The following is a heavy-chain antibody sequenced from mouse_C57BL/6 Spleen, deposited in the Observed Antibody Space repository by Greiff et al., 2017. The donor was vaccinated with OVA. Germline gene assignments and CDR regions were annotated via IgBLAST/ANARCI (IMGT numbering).Heavy chain of an antibody. Sequence: VKLQESGAELVKPGASVKMSCKASGYTFTTYPIEWMKQNHGKSLEWIGNFHPYNDDTKYNEKFKGKATLTVEKSSSTVYLELSRLTSDDSAVYYCARWRDYDYDGAWFAYWGQGTLVTVSA. J-gene: IGHJ3*01. CDR3: ARWRDYDYDGAWFAY. V-gene: IGHV1-47*01. CDR2: FHPYNDDT. D-gene: IGHD2-4*01. CDR1: GYTFTTYP.